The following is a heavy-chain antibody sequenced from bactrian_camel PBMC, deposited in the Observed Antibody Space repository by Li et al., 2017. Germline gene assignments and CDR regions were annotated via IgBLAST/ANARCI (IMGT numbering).Heavy chain of an antibody. CDR2: ISADDST. J-gene: IGHJ4*01. D-gene: IGHD2*01. Sequence: EVQLVESGGGSVRAGESLRLSCTAPGFTSKSCDVEWFRLAAGKQREWVSSISADDSTSYAASVEGRFTISQDNAKNTVYLQMNSLQPEDTAMYHCATDMDPDHLAAVPCSDEYPYNYYGQGTQVTVS. V-gene: IGHV3S40*01. CDR3: ATDMDPDHLAAVPCSDEYPYNY. CDR1: GFTSKSCD.